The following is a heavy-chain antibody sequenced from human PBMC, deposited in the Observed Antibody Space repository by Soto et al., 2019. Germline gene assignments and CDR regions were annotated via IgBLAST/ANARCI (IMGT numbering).Heavy chain of an antibody. Sequence: QVQLVESGGGVVQPGRSLRLSCAASGFTFSRFAFHWVRQAPGKGLEWMAVMSYDGRNKNYADSVKGRFTVSRDNSKNTLFLQMNGLRGEDSAVYYCARPSGATIYFYGMDVWGQGTTVTVSS. J-gene: IGHJ6*02. V-gene: IGHV3-30*04. D-gene: IGHD1-26*01. CDR1: GFTFSRFA. CDR2: MSYDGRNK. CDR3: ARPSGATIYFYGMDV.